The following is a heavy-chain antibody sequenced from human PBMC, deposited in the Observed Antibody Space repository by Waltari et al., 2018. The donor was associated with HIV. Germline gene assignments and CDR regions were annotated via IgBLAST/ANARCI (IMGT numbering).Heavy chain of an antibody. J-gene: IGHJ4*02. CDR2: INPNSGGT. V-gene: IGHV1-2*02. CDR3: ARVLHYYDSSGYYYFDY. D-gene: IGHD3-22*01. Sequence: QVQLVQSGAEVKKPGASVKVSCTASGYTFTGYYLHWVRQAPGQGLEWMGWINPNSGGTNYAQKFQGRVTMTRDTSISTAYMELSRLRSDDTAVYYCARVLHYYDSSGYYYFDYWGQGTLVTVSS. CDR1: GYTFTGYY.